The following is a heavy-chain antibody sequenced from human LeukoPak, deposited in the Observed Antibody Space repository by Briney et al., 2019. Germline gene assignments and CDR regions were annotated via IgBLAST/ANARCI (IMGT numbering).Heavy chain of an antibody. V-gene: IGHV3-23*01. CDR1: GFTFSSYG. D-gene: IGHD3-22*01. Sequence: GGSLRLSCAASGFTFSSYGMSWVRQAPGKGLEWVSAISGSGGSTYYAGSVKGRFTISRDNSKNTLYLQMNSLRAEDTAVYYCAKDSSGEIDYWGQGTLVTVSS. CDR2: ISGSGGST. J-gene: IGHJ4*02. CDR3: AKDSSGEIDY.